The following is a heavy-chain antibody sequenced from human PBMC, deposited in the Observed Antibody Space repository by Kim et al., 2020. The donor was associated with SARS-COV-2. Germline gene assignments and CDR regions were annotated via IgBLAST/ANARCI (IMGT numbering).Heavy chain of an antibody. V-gene: IGHV4-59*08. J-gene: IGHJ6*02. D-gene: IGHD4-17*01. CDR2: VSYTGST. Sequence: SETLSLTCTISGGSVGSHYWSWIRQPPGKGLEWIGFVSYTGSTDYNSSLKSRVNIFLDTSKNQFLFSLSSVTAADTAVYYCARQNPSFYYGDYGYYKYYAMDVWGQGTSVTVSS. CDR3: ARQNPSFYYGDYGYYKYYAMDV. CDR1: GGSVGSHY.